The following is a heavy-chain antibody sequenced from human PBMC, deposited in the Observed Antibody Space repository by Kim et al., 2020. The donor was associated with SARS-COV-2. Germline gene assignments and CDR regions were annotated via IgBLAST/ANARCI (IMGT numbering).Heavy chain of an antibody. J-gene: IGHJ4*02. D-gene: IGHD3-3*01. CDR2: ISYDGSNK. V-gene: IGHV3-30-3*01. CDR3: AREGEYHSPYYDFWSGYGRPFDY. Sequence: GGSLRLSCAASGFTFSSYAMHWVRQAPGKGLEWVAVISYDGSNKYYADSVKGRFTISRDNSKNTLYLQMNSLRAEDTAVYYCAREGEYHSPYYDFWSGYGRPFDYWGQGTLVTVSS. CDR1: GFTFSSYA.